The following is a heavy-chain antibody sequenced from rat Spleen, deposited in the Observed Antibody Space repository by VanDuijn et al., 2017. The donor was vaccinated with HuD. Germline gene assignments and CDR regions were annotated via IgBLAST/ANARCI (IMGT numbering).Heavy chain of an antibody. J-gene: IGHJ2*01. D-gene: IGHD4-6*01. CDR1: GFTFSNYD. CDR3: ARSGPFDY. Sequence: EVQLVESGGGLVQPGRSLKLSCAASGFTFSNYDMAWVRQAPTKGLEWVAAISTSGGSTYYPDSVKGRFTVSRDNAKSTLYLQMDSLRSEDTATYYCARSGPFDYWGQGVMVTVSS. CDR2: ISTSGGST. V-gene: IGHV5-25*01.